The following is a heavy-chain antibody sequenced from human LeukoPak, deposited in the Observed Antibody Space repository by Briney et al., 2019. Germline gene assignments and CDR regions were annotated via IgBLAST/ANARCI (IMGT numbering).Heavy chain of an antibody. Sequence: GASVKVSCKASGYTFTGYYMHWVRQAPGQGLKWMGWINPNSGGTKYAQKFQGRVTMTRDTSISTAYMELSRLRSDDTAVYYCADEFGLKWLADWGQGTLVTVSS. CDR3: ADEFGLKWLAD. J-gene: IGHJ4*02. D-gene: IGHD6-19*01. V-gene: IGHV1-2*02. CDR2: INPNSGGT. CDR1: GYTFTGYY.